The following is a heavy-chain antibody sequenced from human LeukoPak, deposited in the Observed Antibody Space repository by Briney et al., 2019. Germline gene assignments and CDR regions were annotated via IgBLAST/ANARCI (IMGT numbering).Heavy chain of an antibody. CDR3: AKDRDDSGDYVFDH. D-gene: IGHD4-17*01. Sequence: GGSLRLSCAASGFTFSNYVMSWVRQAPGKGLEWVSVIGRSGHFTNYADSVEGRFTISRDNSKDTLSLQMSSLRAEDTAIYYCAKDRDDSGDYVFDHWGQGILVTVSS. V-gene: IGHV3-23*01. CDR2: IGRSGHFT. J-gene: IGHJ4*02. CDR1: GFTFSNYV.